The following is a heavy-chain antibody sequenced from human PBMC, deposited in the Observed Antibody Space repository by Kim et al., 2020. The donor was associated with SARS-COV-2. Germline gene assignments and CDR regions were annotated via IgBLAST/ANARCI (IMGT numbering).Heavy chain of an antibody. CDR3: ARRLFRTTNSMDV. CDR1: EYAFTL. Sequence: ASVKVSCKASEYAFTLIDWVRQAPGQSLEWMGQINAADGDTGYSQRFQGRLTFIMDTSANTAYMELSSLTSDDTAIYYCARRLFRTTNSMDVWGQGTTVVVSS. CDR2: INAADGDT. D-gene: IGHD4-17*01. V-gene: IGHV1-3*01. J-gene: IGHJ6*02.